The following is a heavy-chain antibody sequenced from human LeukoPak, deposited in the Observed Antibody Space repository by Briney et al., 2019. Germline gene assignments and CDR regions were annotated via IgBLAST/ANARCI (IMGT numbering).Heavy chain of an antibody. V-gene: IGHV1-2*06. CDR2: NNPNSGGT. J-gene: IGHJ4*02. D-gene: IGHD3-3*01. CDR1: GYTLTGYY. Sequence: ASVKVSCLASGYTLTGYYMHWVGQAPGQGLEWMGRNNPNSGGTDDAQKYQGRVSMTRDTSISTDYMELSRLRSDDTAVYYCARDSTPYYDFWSGYYGNFDYWGQGTLVTVSS. CDR3: ARDSTPYYDFWSGYYGNFDY.